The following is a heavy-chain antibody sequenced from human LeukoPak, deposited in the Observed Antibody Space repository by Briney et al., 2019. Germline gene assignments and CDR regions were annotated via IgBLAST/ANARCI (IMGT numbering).Heavy chain of an antibody. V-gene: IGHV4-39*01. CDR2: IYYSGST. CDR1: GGSISSSGYY. CDR3: ARQGSYGDYMLIDY. Sequence: SETLSLTCTVSGGSISSSGYYWGWIRQPPGKGLEWIGTIYYSGSTYYNPSLKSRVTISVDTSKNQFSLKLRSVTAADTAVYYCARQGSYGDYMLIDYWGQGTRVTVSS. J-gene: IGHJ4*02. D-gene: IGHD4-17*01.